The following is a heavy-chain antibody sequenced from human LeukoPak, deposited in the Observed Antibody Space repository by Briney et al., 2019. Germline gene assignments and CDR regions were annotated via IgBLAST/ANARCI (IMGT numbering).Heavy chain of an antibody. V-gene: IGHV3-30*18. D-gene: IGHD6-6*01. Sequence: GGSLRLSCAASGFTFSSYGMHWVRQAPGKGMEWEAVISYDGSNKYYADSVKGRFTISRDNSKNTLYLQMNSLRAEDTAVYYCAKDLGSSSAAFDYWGQGTLVTVSS. CDR2: ISYDGSNK. CDR3: AKDLGSSSAAFDY. CDR1: GFTFSSYG. J-gene: IGHJ4*02.